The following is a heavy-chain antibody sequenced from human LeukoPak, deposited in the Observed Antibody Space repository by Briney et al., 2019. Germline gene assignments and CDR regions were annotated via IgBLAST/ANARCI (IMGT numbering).Heavy chain of an antibody. CDR3: ASGITMVRGVIKGPHYFDY. J-gene: IGHJ4*02. V-gene: IGHV1-69*05. CDR2: IIPIFGTA. D-gene: IGHD3-10*01. Sequence: SVNVSCKASGGTFSSYAISWVRQAPGHGREWVGGIIPIFGTANYAQKFQGRVTITTDESTSTAYMELSSLRAEDTAVYYCASGITMVRGVIKGPHYFDYWGQGTLVTVSS. CDR1: GGTFSSYA.